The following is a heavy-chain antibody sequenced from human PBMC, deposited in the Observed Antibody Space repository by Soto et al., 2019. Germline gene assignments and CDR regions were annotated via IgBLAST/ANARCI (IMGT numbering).Heavy chain of an antibody. CDR2: IYYSGST. V-gene: IGHV4-39*01. D-gene: IGHD3-22*01. Sequence: PSETLSLTCSVSGGSISSSIYYWGWIRQPPGLGLEWIGSIYYSGSTYYNPSLKSRVTISVDTSKTQFSLKLNSVTAADTAVYYCERHPRRNYYDSSAYYHSQPTWFDPWGPGPMVTV. CDR1: GGSISSSIYY. CDR3: ERHPRRNYYDSSAYYHSQPTWFDP. J-gene: IGHJ5*02.